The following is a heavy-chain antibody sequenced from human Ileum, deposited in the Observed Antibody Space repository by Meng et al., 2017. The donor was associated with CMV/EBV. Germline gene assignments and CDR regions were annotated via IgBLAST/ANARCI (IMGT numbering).Heavy chain of an antibody. Sequence: QQQLLQWGAGLLKPSRTLSLTCAVYGGSFSGYYWSWIRQPPGKGLEWIGEINHSGSTNYNPSLKSRVTISVDTSKNQFFLKLSSVTAADTAVYYCARGVAGGPFDYWGQGTLVTVSS. J-gene: IGHJ4*02. CDR1: GGSFSGYY. CDR3: ARGVAGGPFDY. D-gene: IGHD2-15*01. V-gene: IGHV4-34*01. CDR2: INHSGST.